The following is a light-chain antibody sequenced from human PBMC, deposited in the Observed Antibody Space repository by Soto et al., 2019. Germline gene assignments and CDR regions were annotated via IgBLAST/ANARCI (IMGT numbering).Light chain of an antibody. CDR3: QQSYSTPYT. CDR1: QSISSY. CDR2: AAS. J-gene: IGKJ2*01. Sequence: DIQMTQSPSSLYASVGDRVTITCRASQSISSYLNWYQQKPGNAPNLLIYAASSLQSGVPSRFSGSGSGTDFTLTISSLQPEDFATYYCQQSYSTPYTFGQGTNLEIK. V-gene: IGKV1-39*01.